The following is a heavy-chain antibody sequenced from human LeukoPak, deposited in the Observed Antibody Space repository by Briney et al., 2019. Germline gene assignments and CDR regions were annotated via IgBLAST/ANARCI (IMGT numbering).Heavy chain of an antibody. D-gene: IGHD6-13*01. CDR2: INPNSGGT. CDR1: GYTFTGYY. CDR3: ARDLAAAGLYYMDV. J-gene: IGHJ6*03. Sequence: ASVKVSCKASGYTFTGYYMHWVRQAPGQGLEWMGWINPNSGGTNYAQKFQGRVTMTRDTSIRTAYMELSRLRSDDTAVYYCARDLAAAGLYYMDVWGKGTTVTISS. V-gene: IGHV1-2*02.